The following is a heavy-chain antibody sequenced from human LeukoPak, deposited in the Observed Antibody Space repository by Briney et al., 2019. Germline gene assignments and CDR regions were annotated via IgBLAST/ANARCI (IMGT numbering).Heavy chain of an antibody. Sequence: PGGSLRLSCAASGFTFRRYWMNWVRQAPGKGLEWVANIHQDGDEKHYVDSVKGRFTISRDNARNSVFPEMNSLSAEDTAVYYCARDSGSYRYFDYWGQGILVMVSS. J-gene: IGHJ4*02. CDR1: GFTFRRYW. V-gene: IGHV3-7*04. D-gene: IGHD1-26*01. CDR3: ARDSGSYRYFDY. CDR2: IHQDGDEK.